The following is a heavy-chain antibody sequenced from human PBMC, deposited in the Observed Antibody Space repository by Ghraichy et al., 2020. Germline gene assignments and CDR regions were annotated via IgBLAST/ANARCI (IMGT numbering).Heavy chain of an antibody. CDR1: GFTFSSYA. D-gene: IGHD6-13*01. V-gene: IGHV3-23*01. CDR2: ISGSGGST. CDR3: AKDGSSWYSFYYFDY. J-gene: IGHJ4*02. Sequence: LSCAASGFTFSSYAMSWVRQAPGKGLEWVSAISGSGGSTYYADSVKGRFTISRDNSKNTLYLQMNSLRAEDTAVYYCAKDGSSWYSFYYFDYWGQGTLVTVSS.